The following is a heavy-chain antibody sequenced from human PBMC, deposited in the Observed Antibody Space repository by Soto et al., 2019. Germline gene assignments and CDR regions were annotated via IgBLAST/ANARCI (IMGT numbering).Heavy chain of an antibody. J-gene: IGHJ4*02. CDR1: GGSINSGGYC. Sequence: QVQLQESGPGLVKPSQTLSLTCTVSGGSINSGGYCWSWIRQHPGKGLDWIGCISYGGSTSYNPSLKRRVTISVDTSKHQFSLKLTSVTAAATAVYYCSRGILVWGQGALITVSS. CDR2: ISYGGST. V-gene: IGHV4-31*03. CDR3: SRGILV. D-gene: IGHD3-16*01.